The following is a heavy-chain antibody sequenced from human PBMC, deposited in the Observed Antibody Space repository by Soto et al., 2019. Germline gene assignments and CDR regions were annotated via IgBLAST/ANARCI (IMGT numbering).Heavy chain of an antibody. CDR1: GYTFTSYG. V-gene: IGHV1-18*01. J-gene: IGHJ6*03. D-gene: IGHD6-6*01. Sequence: QVQLLQSGAEVKKPGASVKVSCNASGYTFTSYGITWMRQAPGQGLEWMGWISAYNGDTHYTQRLQGRVTMTTDTSTSTAYMELRGLRSDDTAVYYCARVRQLGVYFYYNMDVWGKGTTVTVSS. CDR2: ISAYNGDT. CDR3: ARVRQLGVYFYYNMDV.